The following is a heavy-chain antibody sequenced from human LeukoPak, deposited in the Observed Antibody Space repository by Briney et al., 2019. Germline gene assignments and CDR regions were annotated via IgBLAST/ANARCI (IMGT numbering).Heavy chain of an antibody. J-gene: IGHJ5*02. CDR2: MNPNSGNT. V-gene: IGHV1-8*01. CDR1: GYTFTSYD. CDR3: ARGGVNYYGSGSYYNARFFNWFDP. D-gene: IGHD3-10*01. Sequence: GASVKVSCKAPGYTFTSYDINWVRQATGQGLEWMGWMNPNSGNTGYAQKFQGRVTMTRNTSISTAYMELSSLRSEDTAVYYCARGGVNYYGSGSYYNARFFNWFDPWGQGTLVTVSS.